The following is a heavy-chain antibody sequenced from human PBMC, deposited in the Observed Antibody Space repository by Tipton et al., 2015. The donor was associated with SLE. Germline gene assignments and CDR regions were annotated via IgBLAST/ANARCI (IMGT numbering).Heavy chain of an antibody. CDR3: VRGGYYRWFDR. Sequence: TLSLTCSVSGDSVTNDYWSWIRQSPGTGLEWIGSTYKSGSGVTDYNPSLKSRVSISVDTSKNQFSPKLTPVTPADTAVYYCVRGGYYRWFDRWGQGTPVTVSS. CDR1: GDSVTNDY. J-gene: IGHJ5*02. D-gene: IGHD3-3*01. CDR2: TYKSGSGVT. V-gene: IGHV4-59*02.